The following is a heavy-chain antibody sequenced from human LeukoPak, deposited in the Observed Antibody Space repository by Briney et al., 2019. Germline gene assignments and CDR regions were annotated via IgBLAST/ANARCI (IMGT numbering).Heavy chain of an antibody. V-gene: IGHV4-59*01. CDR2: MCYSGST. Sequence: PSETLSLTCTVSGGSITSYCWTWIRQPPGKGREWIGYMCYSGSTKYNPSLKSRVTISADTSKNQFSLKLNSVTTADTAVYYCARVGTSTYPLDYWGQGTLVTVSS. J-gene: IGHJ4*02. D-gene: IGHD2/OR15-2a*01. CDR3: ARVGTSTYPLDY. CDR1: GGSITSYC.